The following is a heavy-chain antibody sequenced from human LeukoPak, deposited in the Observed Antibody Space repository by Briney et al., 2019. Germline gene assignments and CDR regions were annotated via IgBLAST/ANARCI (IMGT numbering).Heavy chain of an antibody. CDR1: GYTFTSYG. J-gene: IGHJ4*02. Sequence: ASVKVSCKASGYTFTSYGISWVRQAPGQGLEWMGWISAYNGNTNYAQKLQGRVTMTIDTSTGTAYMELRSLRSDDTAVYYCARFGYCSGGSCYLASLGYWGQGTLVTVSS. V-gene: IGHV1-18*01. CDR3: ARFGYCSGGSCYLASLGY. D-gene: IGHD2-15*01. CDR2: ISAYNGNT.